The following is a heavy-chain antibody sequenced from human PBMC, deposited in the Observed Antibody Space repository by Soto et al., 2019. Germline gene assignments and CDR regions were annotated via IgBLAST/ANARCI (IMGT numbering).Heavy chain of an antibody. D-gene: IGHD3-3*01. V-gene: IGHV1-8*01. CDR1: GYTFTSYD. Sequence: QVQLVQSGAEVKKPGASVKVSCKASGYTFTSYDINWVRQATGQGLEWMGWMNPNSGNTGYAQKFQGRVTMTRNTSISTAYMELSSLRSEDTAVYYCARSVADFWSGYNGMDVWGQGTTVTVSS. CDR3: ARSVADFWSGYNGMDV. CDR2: MNPNSGNT. J-gene: IGHJ6*02.